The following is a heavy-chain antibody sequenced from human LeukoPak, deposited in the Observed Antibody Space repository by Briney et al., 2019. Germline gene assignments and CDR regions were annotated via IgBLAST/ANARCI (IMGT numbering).Heavy chain of an antibody. CDR1: GGTFSSYA. CDR2: IIPIFGTA. D-gene: IGHD3-10*01. CDR3: ARTKSGVGTYYYYMDV. J-gene: IGHJ6*03. V-gene: IGHV1-69*05. Sequence: SVKVSCKASGGTFSSYAISWVRQAPGQGLEWMGGIIPIFGTANYAQKFQGRVTITTDESTSTAYMELSSLRSEDTAVYYCARTKSGVGTYYYYMDVWGKGTTVTVS.